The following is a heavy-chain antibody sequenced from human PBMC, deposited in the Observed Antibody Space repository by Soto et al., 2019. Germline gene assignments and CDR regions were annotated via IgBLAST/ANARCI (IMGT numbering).Heavy chain of an antibody. Sequence: PSETLSVTCSVSGDSTSSDYWSWIRQPPGKGLEWIGEMYHSGSTNYHPSLKGRVTISVDKSKNQFSLKLSSVTAADTAVYYCAGVDTAMVLGYWGQGTMVTVSS. V-gene: IGHV4-59*12. CDR3: AGVDTAMVLGY. J-gene: IGHJ4*02. D-gene: IGHD5-18*01. CDR1: GDSTSSDY. CDR2: MYHSGST.